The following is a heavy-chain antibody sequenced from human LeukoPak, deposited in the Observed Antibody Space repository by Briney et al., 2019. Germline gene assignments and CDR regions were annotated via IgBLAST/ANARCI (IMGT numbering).Heavy chain of an antibody. J-gene: IGHJ4*02. V-gene: IGHV3-11*01. CDR2: ISSSGTTI. CDR3: ASLRGVNR. Sequence: PGGSLRLSCAASGFTFSDYYMSWNRQPPGKGLEWVSYISSSGTTIYYADSVRGRFTVSRDNAKNSLYLQMDSLSAEDTAVYYCASLRGVNRWGQGTLVTVSS. D-gene: IGHD3-10*01. CDR1: GFTFSDYY.